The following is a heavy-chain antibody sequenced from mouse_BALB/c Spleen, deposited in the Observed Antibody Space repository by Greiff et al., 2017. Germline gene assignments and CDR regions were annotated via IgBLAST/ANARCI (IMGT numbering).Heavy chain of an antibody. V-gene: IGHV5-6-4*01. CDR2: ISSGGSYT. CDR1: GFTFSSYT. D-gene: IGHD1-1*01. J-gene: IGHJ2*01. CDR3: TRGNYGSSPYYFDY. Sequence: EVKLMESGGGLVKPGGSLKLSCAASGFTFSSYTMSWVRQTPEKRLEWVATISSGGSYTYYPDSVKGRFTISRDNAKNTLYLQMSSLKSEDTAMYYCTRGNYGSSPYYFDYWGQGTTLTVSS.